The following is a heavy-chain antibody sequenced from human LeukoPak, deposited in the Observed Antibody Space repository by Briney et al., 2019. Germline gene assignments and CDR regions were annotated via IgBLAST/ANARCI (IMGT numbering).Heavy chain of an antibody. V-gene: IGHV3-48*02. CDR1: GFTVSSNY. J-gene: IGHJ3*02. D-gene: IGHD4-17*01. CDR3: ARVAGYYGDYLGAFDI. CDR2: ISSSSSTI. Sequence: GGSLRLSCAASGFTVSSNYMSWVRQAPGKGLEWVSYISSSSSTIYYADSVKGRFTISRDNAKNSLYLQMNSLRDEDTAVYYCARVAGYYGDYLGAFDIWSQGTMVTVSS.